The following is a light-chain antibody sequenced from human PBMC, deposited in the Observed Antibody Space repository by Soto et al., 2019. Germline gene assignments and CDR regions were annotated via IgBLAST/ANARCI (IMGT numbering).Light chain of an antibody. CDR3: GSYTTAYVRI. CDR2: GVT. CDR1: SSDVGRYNY. J-gene: IGLJ1*01. Sequence: QSVLTQPASVSGSPGQSITISCTGTSSDVGRYNYVSWYQQYPGRAPKLIIYGVTNRPSGVSDRFSGSKSGNVASLSISGLQAAYEADYYCGSYTTAYVRIFGTGTKVTVL. V-gene: IGLV2-14*01.